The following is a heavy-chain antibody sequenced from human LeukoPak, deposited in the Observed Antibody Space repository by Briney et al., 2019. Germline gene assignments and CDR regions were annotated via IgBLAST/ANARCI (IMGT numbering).Heavy chain of an antibody. CDR1: GFTFSSYA. CDR3: AKGTVAGTVSYGMDV. J-gene: IGHJ6*02. CDR2: ISGSGGST. D-gene: IGHD6-19*01. Sequence: GRSLGLSCAASGFTFSSYAMSWVRQAPGKGLEWVSAISGSGGSTYYADSVKGRFTISRDNSKNTLYLQMNSLRAEDTAVYYCAKGTVAGTVSYGMDVWGQGTTVTVSS. V-gene: IGHV3-23*01.